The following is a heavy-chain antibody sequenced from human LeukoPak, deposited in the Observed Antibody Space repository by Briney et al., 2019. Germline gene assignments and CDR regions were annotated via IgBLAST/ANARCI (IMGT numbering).Heavy chain of an antibody. D-gene: IGHD3-16*01. V-gene: IGHV4-4*07. CDR3: ARGRYGWLPFDY. Sequence: PSETLSLTCTVSGGSISSYYWSWIRQPAGKGLEWIGRIYPSGSTNYNPSLKSRVTISVDTSKNQFTLKLSSVTAADTAVYYCARGRYGWLPFDYWGQGTLVTVSS. CDR1: GGSISSYY. CDR2: IYPSGST. J-gene: IGHJ4*02.